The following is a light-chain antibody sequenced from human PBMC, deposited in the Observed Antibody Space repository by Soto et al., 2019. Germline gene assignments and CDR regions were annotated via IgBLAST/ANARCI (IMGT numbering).Light chain of an antibody. CDR3: QQSYSTPYT. V-gene: IGKV1-39*01. Sequence: DIQMTQSPSSLSASVGDRVTITCRASQSIVSYLNWYQQKPGKAPKFLIYVASNLQSGVPSRFSGSGSGTDFTLTISSLQPEDFATYYCQQSYSTPYTFGQGTRWR. CDR1: QSIVSY. J-gene: IGKJ2*01. CDR2: VAS.